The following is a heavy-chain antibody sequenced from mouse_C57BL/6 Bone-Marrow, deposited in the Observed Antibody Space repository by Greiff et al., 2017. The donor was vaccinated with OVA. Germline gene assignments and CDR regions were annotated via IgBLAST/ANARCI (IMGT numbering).Heavy chain of an antibody. CDR1: GYTFTDYY. D-gene: IGHD2-5*01. CDR2: IYPGSGNT. CDR3: ARYYSNYRAY. V-gene: IGHV1-76*01. J-gene: IGHJ3*01. Sequence: VQLVESGAELVRPGASVKLSCKASGYTFTDYYINWVKQRPGQGLEWIARIYPGSGNTYYNEKFKGKATLTAEKSSSTAYMQLSSLTSEDSAVYFCARYYSNYRAYWGQGTLVTVSA.